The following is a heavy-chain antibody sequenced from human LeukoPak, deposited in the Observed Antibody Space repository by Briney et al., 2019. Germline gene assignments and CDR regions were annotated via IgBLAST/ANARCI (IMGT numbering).Heavy chain of an antibody. V-gene: IGHV3-72*01. CDR2: IRNKANSYTT. J-gene: IGHJ4*02. CDR1: GFTFSDHF. CDR3: TIAPLLDY. Sequence: GGSLRLSCAASGFTFSDHFMDWVRQAPGKGLEWVGRIRNKANSYTTEYAASVKGRFTISRDDSNNSLYLQMNSLKTEDTAVYYCTIAPLLDYRGQGTLVTVSS.